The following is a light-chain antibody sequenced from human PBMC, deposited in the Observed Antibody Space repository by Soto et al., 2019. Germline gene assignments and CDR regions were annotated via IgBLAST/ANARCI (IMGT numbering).Light chain of an antibody. CDR3: QQYETYST. J-gene: IGKJ1*01. V-gene: IGKV1-5*01. CDR1: QSISRW. CDR2: DAS. Sequence: DIQMTQSPSTLSASIGDRVTITCRASQSISRWLAWYQQKAGKAPTLLIYDASNLEDGVPSRFSGSGSATEFTLTISSLQPEDFATYYCQQYETYSTFGQGTKVDIK.